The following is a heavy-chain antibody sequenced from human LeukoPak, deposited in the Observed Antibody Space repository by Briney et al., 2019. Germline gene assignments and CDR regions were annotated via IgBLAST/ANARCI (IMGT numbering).Heavy chain of an antibody. CDR2: IYHSGST. V-gene: IGHV4-30-2*01. D-gene: IGHD6-13*01. J-gene: IGHJ4*02. CDR3: ARDLSSSWYDY. Sequence: PSETLSLTCAVSGGSISSGGYSWSWIRQPPGKGLEWIGYIYHSGSTYYHPSLKSRVTISVDRSKNQFSLKLSSVTAADTAVYYWARDLSSSWYDYWGQGTLVTVSS. CDR1: GGSISSGGYS.